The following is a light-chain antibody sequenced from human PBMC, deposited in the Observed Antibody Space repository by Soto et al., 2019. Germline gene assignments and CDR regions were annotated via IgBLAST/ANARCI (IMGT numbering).Light chain of an antibody. J-gene: IGLJ1*01. CDR1: SSDVGSYNL. CDR3: CSYALSSTTNR. V-gene: IGLV2-23*02. CDR2: EVS. Sequence: QSVLTQPASVSGSPGQSITISCPGTSSDVGSYNLVSWYQQHPGKAPKLMIYEVSKRPSGVSNRFSGSKSGNTASLTISGLQAEDEADYYCCSYALSSTTNRFGSGTRSTVL.